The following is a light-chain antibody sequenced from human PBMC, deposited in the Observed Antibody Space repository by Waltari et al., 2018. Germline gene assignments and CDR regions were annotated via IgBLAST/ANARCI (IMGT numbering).Light chain of an antibody. J-gene: IGKJ2*01. CDR2: KAS. CDR1: QSISSW. V-gene: IGKV1-5*03. CDR3: QHEDT. Sequence: DIQMTTSPSTLSPSVGDRVTIACRASQSISSWLAWYQQKPGKAPKLLIYKASSLESVVPSRFSGSGSGTEFTLTISSLQPDDFATYYCQHEDTFGQGTKLEIK.